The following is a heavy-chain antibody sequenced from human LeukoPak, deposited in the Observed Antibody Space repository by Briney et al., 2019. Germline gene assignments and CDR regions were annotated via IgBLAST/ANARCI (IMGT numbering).Heavy chain of an antibody. D-gene: IGHD3-16*02. CDR2: LDPEHGGR. V-gene: IGHV1-24*01. J-gene: IGHJ5*02. CDR1: GKSLTRVS. CDR3: ATATIIWGSYRSWLDT. Sequence: GASVKVSCKVSGKSLTRVSIHWVRQSPGQGLEWMRGLDPEHGGRLYAQTFQGRVTMTEDASTDTAYMELNRLRSEDTAVYYCATATIIWGSYRSWLDTWGRGTLVTVSS.